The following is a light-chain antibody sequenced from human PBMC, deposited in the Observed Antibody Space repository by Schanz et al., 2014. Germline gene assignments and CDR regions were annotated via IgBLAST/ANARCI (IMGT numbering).Light chain of an antibody. Sequence: DIVMTQSPDSLAVSLGERATINCKSSQSVLYSSNNKNYLAWYKQKPGQPPRLLIYWTSTRAPGVPDRFSGSGSGTDFTLTIGRLEAEDVAVYYCQQYYGLPLTFGGGTKVEIK. CDR2: WTS. J-gene: IGKJ4*01. CDR3: QQYYGLPLT. CDR1: QSVLYSSNNKNY. V-gene: IGKV4-1*01.